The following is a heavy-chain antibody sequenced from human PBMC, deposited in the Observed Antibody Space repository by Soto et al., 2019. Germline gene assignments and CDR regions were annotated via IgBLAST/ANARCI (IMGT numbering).Heavy chain of an antibody. J-gene: IGHJ4*02. V-gene: IGHV4-61*08. CDR2: INHSGST. CDR3: ARGGGPIAAAGTPYFDY. CDR1: GGSISSGGYY. D-gene: IGHD6-13*01. Sequence: PSETLSLTCTVSGGSISSGGYYWSWIRQHPGKGLEWIGEINHSGSTNYNPSLKSRVTISVDTSKNQFSLKLSSVTAADTAVYYCARGGGPIAAAGTPYFDYWGQGTLVTVS.